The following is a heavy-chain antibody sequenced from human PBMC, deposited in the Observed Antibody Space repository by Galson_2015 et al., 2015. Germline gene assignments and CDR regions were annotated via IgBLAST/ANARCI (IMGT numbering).Heavy chain of an antibody. D-gene: IGHD1-1*01. CDR3: ARDVLNGHDAFEI. CDR1: GGSISSGSYY. J-gene: IGHJ3*02. Sequence: TLSLTCTVSGGSISSGSYYWSWIRQPAGKGLEWIGRIYTSGSTNYNPSLKSRVTISVDTSKNQFSLKLSSVTAADTAVYYCARDVLNGHDAFEIWCQGTMVTVSS. CDR2: IYTSGST. V-gene: IGHV4-61*02.